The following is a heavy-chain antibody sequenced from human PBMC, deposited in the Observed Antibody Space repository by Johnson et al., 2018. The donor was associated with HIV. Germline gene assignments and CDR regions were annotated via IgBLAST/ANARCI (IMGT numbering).Heavy chain of an antibody. J-gene: IGHJ3*02. D-gene: IGHD3-10*01. V-gene: IGHV3-66*01. CDR1: GFTVSNTY. CDR3: ARAPGFSRAFDI. CDR2: IYSGGDT. Sequence: VQLVESGGNLVQPGGSLRLSCAASGFTVSNTYMDWVRQAPGKGLEWVSVIYSGGDTYYADSVKGRFTISRDDSKNTLYLQMNRLTAEDTAVYYCARAPGFSRAFDIWGQGTMVTVSS.